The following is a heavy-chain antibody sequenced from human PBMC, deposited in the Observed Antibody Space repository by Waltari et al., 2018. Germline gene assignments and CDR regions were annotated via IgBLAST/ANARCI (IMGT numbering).Heavy chain of an antibody. CDR3: RGETYYYDSSGYSLDY. J-gene: IGHJ4*02. Sequence: EVQLLESGGGLVQPGGSLRLSCAASGFTFSSYAMSWVRQAPGKGLEWVSVIYSGGSTYYADSVKGRFTISRDNSKNTLYLQMNSLRAEDTAVYYCRGETYYYDSSGYSLDYWGQGTLVTVSS. D-gene: IGHD3-22*01. CDR2: IYSGGST. CDR1: GFTFSSYA. V-gene: IGHV3-23*03.